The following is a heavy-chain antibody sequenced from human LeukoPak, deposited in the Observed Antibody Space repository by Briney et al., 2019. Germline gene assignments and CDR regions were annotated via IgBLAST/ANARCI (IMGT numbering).Heavy chain of an antibody. D-gene: IGHD1-26*01. CDR2: ISSSSSYI. Sequence: GGSLRLSCAASGFTFSSYSMNWVRQAPGKGLEWVSSISSSSSYIYYADSVKGRFTISRDNAKNSLYLQMNSLRAEDTAVYYCARERMEGATNPLDYWGQGSLVTVSS. CDR1: GFTFSSYS. J-gene: IGHJ4*02. V-gene: IGHV3-21*01. CDR3: ARERMEGATNPLDY.